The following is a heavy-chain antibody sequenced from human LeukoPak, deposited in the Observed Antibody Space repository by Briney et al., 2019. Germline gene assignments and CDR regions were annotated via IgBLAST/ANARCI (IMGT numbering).Heavy chain of an antibody. CDR2: IYHSGST. CDR1: GFTFSSYS. J-gene: IGHJ5*02. V-gene: IGHV4-38-2*02. D-gene: IGHD4-17*01. Sequence: PGGSLRLSCAASGFTFSSYSMNWVRQAPGKGLEWIGSIYHSGSTYYNPSLKSRVTISVDTSKNQFSLKLSSVTAADTAVYYCTRDTGTTGEVKFDPWGQGTLVTVSS. CDR3: TRDTGTTGEVKFDP.